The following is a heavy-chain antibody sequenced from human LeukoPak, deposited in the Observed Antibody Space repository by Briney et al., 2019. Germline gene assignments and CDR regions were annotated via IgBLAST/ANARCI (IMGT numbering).Heavy chain of an antibody. V-gene: IGHV3-21*01. Sequence: GGSLRLSCAASGFTFSSYSMNWVRQAPGKGLEWVSSISSSSSYIYYADSVKGRFTISRDNAKNSLYLQMYSLRAEDTAVYYCARETSEQWLADDAFDIWGQGTMVTVSS. D-gene: IGHD6-19*01. CDR3: ARETSEQWLADDAFDI. CDR1: GFTFSSYS. CDR2: ISSSSSYI. J-gene: IGHJ3*02.